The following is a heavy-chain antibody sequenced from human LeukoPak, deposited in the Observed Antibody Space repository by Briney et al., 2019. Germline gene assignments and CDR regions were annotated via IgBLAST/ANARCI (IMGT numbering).Heavy chain of an antibody. J-gene: IGHJ5*02. CDR1: GYTFTNYN. CDR3: ARMSYYDSSGDNWFDP. V-gene: IGHV1-8*02. CDR2: MNPNSGDT. D-gene: IGHD3-22*01. Sequence: ASVKVSCKASGYTFTNYNINWVRPATGQGLEWMGWMNPNSGDTGYAQKFQGRVTMTRDTSISTAYMELSSLRSEDTAVYYCARMSYYDSSGDNWFDPWGQGTLVTVSS.